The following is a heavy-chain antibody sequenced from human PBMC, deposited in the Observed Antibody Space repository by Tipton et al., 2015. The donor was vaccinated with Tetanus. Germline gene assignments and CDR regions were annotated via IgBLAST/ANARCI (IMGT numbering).Heavy chain of an antibody. CDR3: ARTSIPAADYCFDY. D-gene: IGHD2-2*01. CDR1: GGSIGSSFYY. CDR2: FHYTGNT. J-gene: IGHJ4*02. Sequence: LRLSCIVSGGSIGSSFYYWGWIRQPPGKGLEWVGSFHYTGNTHYNPSLKSRVTISVDTSKNQFSLKLSSVTAADTAVYYCARTSIPAADYCFDYWGQGTLVTVSS. V-gene: IGHV4-39*01.